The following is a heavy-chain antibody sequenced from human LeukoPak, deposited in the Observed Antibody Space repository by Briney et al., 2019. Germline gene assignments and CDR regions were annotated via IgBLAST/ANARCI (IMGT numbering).Heavy chain of an antibody. CDR2: ISSSGSTI. Sequence: GGSLRLSCAASGFTFSDYYMSWIRQAPGKGLEWVSYISSSGSTIYYADSVKGRFTISRDNAKNSLYLQMNSLRAEDTAVYYCARDRRGYSGYDRDYYYYMDVWGKGTTVTVSS. J-gene: IGHJ6*03. D-gene: IGHD5-12*01. CDR1: GFTFSDYY. CDR3: ARDRRGYSGYDRDYYYYMDV. V-gene: IGHV3-11*01.